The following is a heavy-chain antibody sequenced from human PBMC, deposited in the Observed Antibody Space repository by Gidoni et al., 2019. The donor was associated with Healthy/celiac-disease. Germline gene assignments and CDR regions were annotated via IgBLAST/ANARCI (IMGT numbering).Heavy chain of an antibody. J-gene: IGHJ3*02. D-gene: IGHD1-26*01. CDR2: ISSSSSTI. Sequence: EVQLVESGGGLVQPGGSLRVACAASGFPFSSYSMNWVRQAPGKGLEWVSYISSSSSTIYYADSVKGRFTISRDNAKNSLYLQMNSLRDEDTAVYYCARDGREMADDAFDIWGQGTMVTVSS. CDR1: GFPFSSYS. CDR3: ARDGREMADDAFDI. V-gene: IGHV3-48*02.